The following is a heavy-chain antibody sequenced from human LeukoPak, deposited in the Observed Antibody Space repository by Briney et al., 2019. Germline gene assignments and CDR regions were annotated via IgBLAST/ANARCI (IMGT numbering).Heavy chain of an antibody. D-gene: IGHD1-26*01. CDR3: ARDGARGGSYYSSFDY. CDR1: VYTFTGYY. Sequence: VSVKVSCKASVYTFTGYYIHWVPHAPGQGLECMGWINPNRGDTNYAQKFQGRVTMTRDTSISTAYMELSRLRSDDTAVYYCARDGARGGSYYSSFDYWGQGTLVTVSS. J-gene: IGHJ4*02. V-gene: IGHV1-2*02. CDR2: INPNRGDT.